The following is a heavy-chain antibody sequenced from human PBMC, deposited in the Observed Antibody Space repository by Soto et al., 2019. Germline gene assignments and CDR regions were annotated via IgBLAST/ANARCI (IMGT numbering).Heavy chain of an antibody. CDR2: IYHSGST. Sequence: SETLSLTCAVSGGSISSGGYSWSWIRQPPGKGLEWIGYIYHSGSTYYNPSLKRRVTISVDRSKNQFSLKLSSVTAADTAVYYCARHRYCSGGSCCLSYYYYYMDVWGKGTTVTVSS. V-gene: IGHV4-30-2*01. D-gene: IGHD2-15*01. CDR3: ARHRYCSGGSCCLSYYYYYMDV. J-gene: IGHJ6*03. CDR1: GGSISSGGYS.